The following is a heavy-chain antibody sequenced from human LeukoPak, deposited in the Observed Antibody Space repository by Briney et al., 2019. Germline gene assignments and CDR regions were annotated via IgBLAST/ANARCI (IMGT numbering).Heavy chain of an antibody. Sequence: ASVKVSCKASGYTFAAYYMYWVRQAPGQGLEWMGWIRPNSGGTNYTQKFQGRVTMARDTSISTAYMELSRLRSDDTAVYYCARDRGGYGDLGYWGQGTLVTVSS. J-gene: IGHJ4*02. CDR3: ARDRGGYGDLGY. CDR2: IRPNSGGT. CDR1: GYTFAAYY. D-gene: IGHD4-17*01. V-gene: IGHV1-2*02.